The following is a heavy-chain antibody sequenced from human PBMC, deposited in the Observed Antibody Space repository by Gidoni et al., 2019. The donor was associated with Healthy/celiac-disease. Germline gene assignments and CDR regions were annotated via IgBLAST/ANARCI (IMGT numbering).Heavy chain of an antibody. J-gene: IGHJ6*02. D-gene: IGHD3-3*01. CDR2: ICYDVSNK. Sequence: QVQLVESGGGVVQPGRSLRLYCAASGVTFSSDGMPWVRQAPGKGLEWVAVICYDVSNKYYADSVMRRFTISRDNSKNALYLQMNSLRSEDTAVYYCARDYDFWSGYQQYYYGMDVWGQGTTVTVSS. CDR1: GVTFSSDG. CDR3: ARDYDFWSGYQQYYYGMDV. V-gene: IGHV3-33*01.